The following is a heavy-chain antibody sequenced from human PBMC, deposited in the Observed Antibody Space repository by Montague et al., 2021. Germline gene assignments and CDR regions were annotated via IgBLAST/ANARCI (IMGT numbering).Heavy chain of an antibody. CDR1: GVSISSYY. V-gene: IGHV4-59*01. Sequence: SETLSLTCTVSGVSISSYYWIWIRQPPGKGLEWIGYIYYTGSTNYNPSLKSRVTISVDTSKNQFSLKLSSVTAVDTAVYYCARGVASSEGNWFDPWGQGTLVTVSS. CDR2: IYYTGST. CDR3: ARGVASSEGNWFDP. J-gene: IGHJ5*02. D-gene: IGHD6-13*01.